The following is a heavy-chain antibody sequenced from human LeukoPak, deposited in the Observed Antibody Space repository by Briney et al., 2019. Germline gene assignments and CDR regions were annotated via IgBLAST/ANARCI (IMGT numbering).Heavy chain of an antibody. J-gene: IGHJ5*02. CDR3: AKDRSQAITIFGVVTQYNWFDP. D-gene: IGHD3-3*01. CDR2: IYSGGST. Sequence: PGGSLRLSCAASGFTVSSNYMSWVRQAPGKGLEWVSVIYSGGSTYYADSVKGRFTISRDNSKNTLYLQMNSLRAEDTAVYYCAKDRSQAITIFGVVTQYNWFDPWGQGTLVTVSS. V-gene: IGHV3-53*05. CDR1: GFTVSSNY.